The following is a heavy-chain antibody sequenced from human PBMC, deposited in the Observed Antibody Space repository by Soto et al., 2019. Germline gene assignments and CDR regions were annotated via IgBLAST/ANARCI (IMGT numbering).Heavy chain of an antibody. D-gene: IGHD6-13*01. CDR3: AREEVMPGYSSSWYDAFDI. Sequence: GGSLRLSCAASGFTFSSYSMNWVRQAPGKGLEWVSSISSSSSYIYYADSVKGRFTISRDNAKNSLYLQMNSLRAEDTAVYYCAREEVMPGYSSSWYDAFDIWGQGTMVTVSS. J-gene: IGHJ3*02. CDR2: ISSSSSYI. V-gene: IGHV3-21*01. CDR1: GFTFSSYS.